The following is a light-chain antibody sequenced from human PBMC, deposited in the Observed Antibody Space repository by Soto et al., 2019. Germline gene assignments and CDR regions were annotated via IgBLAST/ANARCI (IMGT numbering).Light chain of an antibody. CDR1: SSNIGNRD. CDR2: ENN. J-gene: IGLJ2*01. Sequence: QSVLTQPPSVSAAPGQRLTISCSGSSSNIGNRDVSWYQQLPGTAPKLLIYENNKRPSGIPDRFSGSKSGTSATLGITGLQTGDEADYYCGTWDNSLNVGVFGGGTKLTVL. CDR3: GTWDNSLNVGV. V-gene: IGLV1-51*02.